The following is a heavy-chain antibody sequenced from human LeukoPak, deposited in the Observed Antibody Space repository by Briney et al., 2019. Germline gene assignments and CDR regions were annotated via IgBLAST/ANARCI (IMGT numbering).Heavy chain of an antibody. D-gene: IGHD6-6*01. Sequence: SETLSLTCAVCGGSFSGYYWSWIRQPPGKGLEWIGEINHSGSTNYNPSLKSRVTISVDTSKNQFSLKLSSVTAADTAVYYCARSNKYSSSSPFDYWGQGTLVTVSS. CDR3: ARSNKYSSSSPFDY. J-gene: IGHJ4*02. CDR2: INHSGST. CDR1: GGSFSGYY. V-gene: IGHV4-34*01.